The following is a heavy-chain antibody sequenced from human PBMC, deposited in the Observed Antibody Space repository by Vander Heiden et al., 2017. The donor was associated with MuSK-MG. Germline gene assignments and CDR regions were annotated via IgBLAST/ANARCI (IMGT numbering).Heavy chain of an antibody. J-gene: IGHJ4*02. Sequence: EVQLVESGGGLVQPGGSLRLSCSASGFTFNSYAMTWVRQAPGKGLEWVSSISDSGRTKYYADAVQGRSTISRDNSQNTLYLQVNSLGAEDTAVYYCAKDRSSGYGWFGDFEAWGQGTLVTVSS. D-gene: IGHD3-10*01. V-gene: IGHV3-23*04. CDR2: ISDSGRTK. CDR1: GFTFNSYA. CDR3: AKDRSSGYGWFGDFEA.